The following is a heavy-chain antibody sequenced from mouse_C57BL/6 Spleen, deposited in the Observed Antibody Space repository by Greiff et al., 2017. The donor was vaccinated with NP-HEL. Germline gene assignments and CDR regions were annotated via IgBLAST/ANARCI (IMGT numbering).Heavy chain of an antibody. CDR1: GYTFTDYY. Sequence: EVQLQQSGPELVKPGASVKISCKASGYTFTDYYMNWVKQSHGKSLEWIGDINPNNGGTSYNQKFKGKATLTVDKSSSTACMELRSLTSEDSAVYYGARHGSSVFDYWGQGTTLTVSS. J-gene: IGHJ2*01. D-gene: IGHD1-1*01. CDR3: ARHGSSVFDY. CDR2: INPNNGGT. V-gene: IGHV1-26*01.